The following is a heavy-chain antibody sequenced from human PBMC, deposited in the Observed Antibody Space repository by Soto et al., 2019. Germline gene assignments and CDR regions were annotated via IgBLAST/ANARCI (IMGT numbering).Heavy chain of an antibody. CDR3: ARRVRGVNDAFDI. CDR1: GGTFSSYA. V-gene: IGHV4-34*01. CDR2: INHSGST. D-gene: IGHD3-10*01. J-gene: IGHJ3*02. Sequence: SCKASGGTFSSYAISWIRQPPGKGLEWIGEINHSGSTNYNPSLKSRVTISVDTSKNQFSLKLSSVTAADTAVYYCARRVRGVNDAFDIWGQGTMVTVSS.